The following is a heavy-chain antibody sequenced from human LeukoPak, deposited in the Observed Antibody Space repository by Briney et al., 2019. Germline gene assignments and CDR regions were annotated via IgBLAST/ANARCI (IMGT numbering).Heavy chain of an antibody. D-gene: IGHD2-15*01. CDR1: GFTFNKYA. V-gene: IGHV3-23*01. CDR2: IIGRGEST. CDR3: AKTSPDCSDGPCYAGYFYDMDV. J-gene: IGHJ6*03. Sequence: PGGSLRLSCAASGFTFNKYAMSWVRQAPGEGREWVSAIIGRGESTYYARSGQGRLIISRDNSRNTLYLQMSSLRAEDTAVYYCAKTSPDCSDGPCYAGYFYDMDVWGKGTTVTVSS.